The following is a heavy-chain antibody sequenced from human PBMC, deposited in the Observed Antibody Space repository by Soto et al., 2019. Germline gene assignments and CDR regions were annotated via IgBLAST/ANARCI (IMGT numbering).Heavy chain of an antibody. V-gene: IGHV3-21*01. CDR3: ARGVSYYYFWSGWMHHRGDYGMDV. D-gene: IGHD3-3*01. J-gene: IGHJ6*02. Sequence: PGGSLRLSCAASGFTFSSYRMNWVRQAPGKGLEWVSSISSSSSYIYYADSVKGRFTISRDNAKNTLYLQMNSLRAEDTAVYYCARGVSYYYFWSGWMHHRGDYGMDVWGQGTTVTLSS. CDR2: ISSSSSYI. CDR1: GFTFSSYR.